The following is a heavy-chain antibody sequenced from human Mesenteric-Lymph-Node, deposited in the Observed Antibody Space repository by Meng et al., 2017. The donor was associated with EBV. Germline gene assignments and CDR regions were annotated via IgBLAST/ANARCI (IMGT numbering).Heavy chain of an antibody. CDR3: ARFGAILRGFDY. CDR1: GGSFSGYY. CDR2: INHSGST. D-gene: IGHD3-10*01. J-gene: IGHJ4*02. Sequence: QVQLQQWGAGLLKPSGTLSLTCAVYGGSFSGYYWSWIRQPPGKGLEWIGEINHSGSTNYNPSLKSRVTISVDTSKNQFSLKLSSVTAADTAVYYCARFGAILRGFDYWGQGTLVTVSS. V-gene: IGHV4-34*01.